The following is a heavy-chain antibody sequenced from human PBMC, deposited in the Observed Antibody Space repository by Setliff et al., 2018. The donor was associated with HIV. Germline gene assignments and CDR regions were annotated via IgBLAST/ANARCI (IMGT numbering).Heavy chain of an antibody. CDR3: ASQGRSGWFDP. D-gene: IGHD3-3*01. Sequence: PSETLSLTCTVSGGSISSSSYYWIWVRQPPGEGLEWIGNIYYSGSTYYNPSLKSRTTISVDTSQNQFSLKLTSVTAADTAVYYCASQGRSGWFDPWGQGTLVTVSS. CDR1: GGSISSSSYY. J-gene: IGHJ5*02. V-gene: IGHV4-39*01. CDR2: IYYSGST.